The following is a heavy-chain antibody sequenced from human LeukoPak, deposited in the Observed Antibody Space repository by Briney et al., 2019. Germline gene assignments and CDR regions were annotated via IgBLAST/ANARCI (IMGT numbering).Heavy chain of an antibody. CDR2: INPSGGST. CDR3: AREGLRYFDSGSNWFDP. CDR1: GYSFIGNY. J-gene: IGHJ5*02. V-gene: IGHV1-46*01. D-gene: IGHD3-9*01. Sequence: ASVKVSCKTSGYSFIGNYIHWVRQAPGQGLEWMGIINPSGGSTSYAQKFQGRVTMTRDMSTSTVYMELSSLRSEDTAVYYCAREGLRYFDSGSNWFDPWGQGTLVTVSS.